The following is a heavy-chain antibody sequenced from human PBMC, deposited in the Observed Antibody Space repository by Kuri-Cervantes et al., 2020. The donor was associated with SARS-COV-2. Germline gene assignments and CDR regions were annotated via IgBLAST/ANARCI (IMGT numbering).Heavy chain of an antibody. D-gene: IGHD1-26*01. V-gene: IGHV3-21*01. J-gene: IGHJ6*03. CDR2: ISSSYI. Sequence: GGSLRLSCAASGFTLSSYNMNWVRQAPGKGLQWVSFISSSYIFYADSVRGRFTISRDDAKNSVYLQMNSLSVEGTAVYYCVRVAGEGPIYYYYMDVWGKGTTVTVSS. CDR1: GFTLSSYN. CDR3: VRVAGEGPIYYYYMDV.